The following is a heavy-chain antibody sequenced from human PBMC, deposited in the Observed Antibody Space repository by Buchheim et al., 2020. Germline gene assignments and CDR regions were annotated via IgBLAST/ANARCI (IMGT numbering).Heavy chain of an antibody. CDR3: ARLRGYGGYDLRYGMDV. J-gene: IGHJ6*02. D-gene: IGHD5-12*01. V-gene: IGHV4-34*01. Sequence: QVQLQQWGAGLLKPSETLSLTCAVYGGSFSGYYWSWIRQPPGKGLEWIGEINHSGSTNYNPSLKSRVTISVDTSKNQFSLKLSSVTAADTAVYYCARLRGYGGYDLRYGMDVWGQGTT. CDR2: INHSGST. CDR1: GGSFSGYY.